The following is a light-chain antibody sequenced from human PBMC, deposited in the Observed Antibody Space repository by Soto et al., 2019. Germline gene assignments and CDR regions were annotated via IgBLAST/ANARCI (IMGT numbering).Light chain of an antibody. V-gene: IGKV1-5*03. Sequence: DIQITQAPSALSGSVGDRVTITYRDSHTICSWWAWYQQKQGKTLMLLSYKASTVKSGVPSRCSGSGSGTEFTLTISSLEPYDFATYYCQHYYSYSEAFGQGTKVDIK. CDR3: QHYYSYSEA. CDR1: HTICSW. J-gene: IGKJ1*01. CDR2: KAS.